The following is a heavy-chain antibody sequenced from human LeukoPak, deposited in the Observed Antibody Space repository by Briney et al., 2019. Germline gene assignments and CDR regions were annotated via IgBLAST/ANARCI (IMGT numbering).Heavy chain of an antibody. D-gene: IGHD2-15*01. CDR3: ARCSSGGSCYAY. Sequence: GASVKVSCKASGYTFTGYYMHRVRQAPGQGLEWMGWINPNSGGTNYAQKFQGRVTMTRDTSISTAYMELSRLRSDDTAVYYCARCSSGGSCYAYWGQGTLVTVSS. CDR2: INPNSGGT. J-gene: IGHJ4*02. CDR1: GYTFTGYY. V-gene: IGHV1-2*02.